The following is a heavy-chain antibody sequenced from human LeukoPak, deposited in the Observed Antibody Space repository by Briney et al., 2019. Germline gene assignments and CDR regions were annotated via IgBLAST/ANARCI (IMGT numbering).Heavy chain of an antibody. CDR2: ISYDGSNK. D-gene: IGHD3-3*01. CDR1: GFTFSSYG. J-gene: IGHJ4*02. V-gene: IGHV3-30*03. CDR3: ARVRITIFGVVTQAIDY. Sequence: PGRSLRLSCAASGFTFSSYGMHWVRQAPGKGLEWVAVISYDGSNKYYADSVKGRFTISRDNAKNSLYLQMNSLRAEDTAVYYCARVRITIFGVVTQAIDYWGQGTLVTVSS.